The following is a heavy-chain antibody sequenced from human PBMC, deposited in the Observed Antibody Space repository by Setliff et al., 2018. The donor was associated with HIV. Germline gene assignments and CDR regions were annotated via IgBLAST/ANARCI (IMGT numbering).Heavy chain of an antibody. V-gene: IGHV4-39*07. D-gene: IGHD1-7*01. CDR1: DGSISRTSYY. CDR2: IYYSGNT. Sequence: SETLSLTCTVSDGSISRTSYYWVCQPPGKGLEWIGSIYYSGNTNYNPSLKSRVTISVDTSRNQFSLKLSSVTAADTAVYYCARDRSNWNYGKNYMDVWGKGTTVTVSS. J-gene: IGHJ6*03. CDR3: ARDRSNWNYGKNYMDV.